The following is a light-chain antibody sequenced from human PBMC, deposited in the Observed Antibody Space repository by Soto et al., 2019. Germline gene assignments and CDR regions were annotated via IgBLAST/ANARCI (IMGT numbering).Light chain of an antibody. CDR3: CSYTSGTSV. CDR2: EVT. J-gene: IGLJ1*01. CDR1: STDVTGRNY. V-gene: IGLV2-14*01. Sequence: QSALTQPASVSGSPGQSITISCTGTSTDVTGRNYVSWYQQHPGKAPKVIIYEVTNRPSGISNRFSGSKSGNTASLTISGLQAGDEAEYHCCSYTSGTSVFGTGTRSPS.